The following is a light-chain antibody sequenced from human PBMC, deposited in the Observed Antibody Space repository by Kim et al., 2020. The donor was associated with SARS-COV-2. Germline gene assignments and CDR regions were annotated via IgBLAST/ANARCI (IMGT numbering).Light chain of an antibody. CDR3: QQYDSTPRT. CDR2: GTS. J-gene: IGKJ1*01. Sequence: DIVLTQSPDTLSLSPGERATLLCRASQSVTSTYLAWYQQKPGQSPTLLIYGTSTRATGIPDRFTGSGSGTDFTLTISRLEPEDSAMYYCQQYDSTPRTFGQGTKVDIK. CDR1: QSVTSTY. V-gene: IGKV3-20*01.